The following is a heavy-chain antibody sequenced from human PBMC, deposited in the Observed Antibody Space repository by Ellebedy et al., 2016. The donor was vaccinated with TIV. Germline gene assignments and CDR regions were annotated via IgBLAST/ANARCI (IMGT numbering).Heavy chain of an antibody. V-gene: IGHV3-11*01. CDR1: GFTFSDYY. D-gene: IGHD4-17*01. J-gene: IGHJ4*02. Sequence: GGSLRLXCAASGFTFSDYYMSWIRQAPGKGLEWVSYISSSSSTIYYADSVKGRFTISRDNAKNSLYLQMNSLRAEDTAVYYCARDEVAGYGDFPPDYWGQGTLVTVSS. CDR3: ARDEVAGYGDFPPDY. CDR2: ISSSSSTI.